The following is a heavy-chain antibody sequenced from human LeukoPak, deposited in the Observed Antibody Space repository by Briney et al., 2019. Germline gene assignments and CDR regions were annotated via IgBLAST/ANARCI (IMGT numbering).Heavy chain of an antibody. CDR2: INDSGGP. CDR1: GGSISSSNW. V-gene: IGHV4-4*02. J-gene: IGHJ4*02. CDR3: GRGAHPQWPPMQY. Sequence: SETLSLTCAVSGGSISSSNWWSWVRQPPGKGLGWIGEINDSGGPIYNPSLRDRVTISVDMSKNQFSVKLTSVTAADTGVYYCGRGAHPQWPPMQYWGQGSLVTVSS. D-gene: IGHD6-19*01.